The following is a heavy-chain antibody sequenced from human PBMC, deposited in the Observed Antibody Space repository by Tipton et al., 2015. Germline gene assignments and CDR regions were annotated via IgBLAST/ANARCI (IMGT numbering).Heavy chain of an antibody. D-gene: IGHD3-16*01. Sequence: LRLSCTVSGASVGSDPFFWTWVRQPPGKGLEWIGYVFSTGSANYNPSLKTRVTISLDTSKNQFSLRLQSVTAADTAMYYCARSVIGDYVWGYGSWFDPWGQGTLVTVSS. V-gene: IGHV4-61*01. CDR3: ARSVIGDYVWGYGSWFDP. CDR1: GASVGSDPFF. J-gene: IGHJ5*02. CDR2: VFSTGSA.